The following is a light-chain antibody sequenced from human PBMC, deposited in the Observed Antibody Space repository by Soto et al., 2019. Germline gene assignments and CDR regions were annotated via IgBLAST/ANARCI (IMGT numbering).Light chain of an antibody. CDR2: EVS. J-gene: IGLJ1*01. V-gene: IGLV2-14*01. CDR1: SSDVGGYNY. Sequence: ALTQPASVSGSPGQSITISCTGTSSDVGGYNYVSWYQQHPAKAPKLMIFEVSNRPSGISNRFSGSKSGNTASLTISGLQAEDEADYYCSSYTSSSNYVFGTGTKVTVL. CDR3: SSYTSSSNYV.